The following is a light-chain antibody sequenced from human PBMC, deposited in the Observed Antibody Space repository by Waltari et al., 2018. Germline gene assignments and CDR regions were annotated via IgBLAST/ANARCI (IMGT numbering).Light chain of an antibody. V-gene: IGLV4-69*01. CDR3: QTGGHGTWV. CDR1: RGPRRHV. CDR2: VNSDGSH. Sequence: QLVLTQSPSASASLGASVKLTCTLSRGPRRHVIPWPQQHPEKGPRYFMKVNSDGSHSKGDEIPDRFSGSSSGAERYLTISSLQSEDEADYYCQTGGHGTWVFGGGTKLTVL. J-gene: IGLJ3*02.